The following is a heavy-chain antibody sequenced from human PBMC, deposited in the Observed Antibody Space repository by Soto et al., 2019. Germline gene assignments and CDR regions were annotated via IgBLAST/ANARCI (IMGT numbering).Heavy chain of an antibody. CDR3: ARLEGLATISYYFDF. D-gene: IGHD3-9*01. Sequence: QLQESGPGLVKPSETLSLTCSVSGDSINSDKYYWGWIRQPPGKCLEWIASIYYRGKTYYNPSLQTRVTISLDKSKSQFSLRLTSVTAADSAVYCCARLEGLATISYYFDFWGQGAQVTVSS. CDR2: IYYRGKT. V-gene: IGHV4-39*01. CDR1: GDSINSDKYY. J-gene: IGHJ4*02.